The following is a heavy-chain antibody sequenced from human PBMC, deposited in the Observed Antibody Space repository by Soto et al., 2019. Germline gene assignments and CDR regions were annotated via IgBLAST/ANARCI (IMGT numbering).Heavy chain of an antibody. V-gene: IGHV3-9*01. CDR3: AQSRSGSAFDY. Sequence: EVQLVESGGGLVQPGRSLRLSCAASGFTFDDYAMHWVRQAPGKGLEWVSGISWNSGSIGYADSVKGRFTISRDNAKNSLYLQMSSLRAEDTALYYCAQSRSGSAFDYWGQGTLVTVSS. D-gene: IGHD3-3*01. CDR1: GFTFDDYA. J-gene: IGHJ4*02. CDR2: ISWNSGSI.